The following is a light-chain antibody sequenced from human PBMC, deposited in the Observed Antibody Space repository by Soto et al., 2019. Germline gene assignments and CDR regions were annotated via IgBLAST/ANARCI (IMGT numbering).Light chain of an antibody. V-gene: IGLV2-18*02. CDR1: SSDVGSYNR. J-gene: IGLJ1*01. CDR2: EVS. CDR3: CSYARSSTLYV. Sequence: QSVLTQPPSVSGSPGQSVTISCTGTSSDVGSYNRVSWYQQPPGTAPKLMIYEVSNRPSGVPDRFSGSKSGNTASLTISGLQAEDEADYYCCSYARSSTLYVLGSGTKVTVL.